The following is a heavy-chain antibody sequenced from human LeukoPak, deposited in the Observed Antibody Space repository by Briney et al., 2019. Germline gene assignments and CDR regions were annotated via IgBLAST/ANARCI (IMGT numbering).Heavy chain of an antibody. J-gene: IGHJ3*02. V-gene: IGHV4-4*07. Sequence: PSETLSLTCAVYGGSFSGYYWSWIRQPAGKGLEWIGRIYTSGSTNYNPSLKSRVTMSVDTSKNQFSLKLSSVTAADTAVYYCARENKSTVTTLRFFDIWGQGTMVTVSS. CDR3: ARENKSTVTTLRFFDI. CDR2: IYTSGST. CDR1: GGSFSGYY. D-gene: IGHD4-17*01.